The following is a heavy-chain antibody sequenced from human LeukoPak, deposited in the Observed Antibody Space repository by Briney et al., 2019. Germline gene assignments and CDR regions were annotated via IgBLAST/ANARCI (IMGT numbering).Heavy chain of an antibody. CDR2: ISSKSDYT. CDR3: AKDRPNYFETNGHYYRRDGDY. CDR1: GFTFNIYA. V-gene: IGHV3-23*01. D-gene: IGHD3-22*01. Sequence: GGSLRLSCAASGFTFNIYAMSWVRQSPKKGLEWVSSISSKSDYTIYAASVRGRFTISRDNSRNTLYLQMNSLTAEDTAIYYCAKDRPNYFETNGHYYRRDGDYWGQGILVTVSS. J-gene: IGHJ4*02.